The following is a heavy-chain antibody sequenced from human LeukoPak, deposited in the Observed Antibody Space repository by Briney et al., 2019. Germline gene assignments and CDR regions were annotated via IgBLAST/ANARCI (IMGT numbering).Heavy chain of an antibody. V-gene: IGHV1-18*01. D-gene: IGHD3-3*01. CDR2: ISAYNGNT. CDR3: ARAAFWSGYPYYFDY. Sequence: GASVKVSCKASGYTFTSYGISWVRQAPGQGLEWMGWISAYNGNTNYAQKPQGRVTMTTDTSTSTAYMELRSLRSDDTAVYYCARAAFWSGYPYYFDYWGQGTLVTVSS. CDR1: GYTFTSYG. J-gene: IGHJ4*02.